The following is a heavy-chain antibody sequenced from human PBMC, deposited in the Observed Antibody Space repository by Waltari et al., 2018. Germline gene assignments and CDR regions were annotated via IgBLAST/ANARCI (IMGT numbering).Heavy chain of an antibody. Sequence: QVQLVQSGAEVKKHGSSVKVSCQASGGTFSSYAIRWVRQAPGQGLEWMGGIIPIFGTANYAQKFQGRVTITADKSTSTAYMELSSLRSEDTAVYYCARGEVGATQFQHWGQGTLVTVSS. CDR1: GGTFSSYA. J-gene: IGHJ1*01. V-gene: IGHV1-69*14. D-gene: IGHD1-26*01. CDR2: IIPIFGTA. CDR3: ARGEVGATQFQH.